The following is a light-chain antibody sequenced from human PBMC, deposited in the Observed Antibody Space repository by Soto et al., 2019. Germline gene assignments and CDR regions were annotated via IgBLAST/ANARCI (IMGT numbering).Light chain of an antibody. CDR3: LQHNNYPPIT. CDR1: QGIRND. CDR2: DAS. J-gene: IGKJ5*01. V-gene: IGKV1-17*01. Sequence: DIQMTQSPSSLSASVGDRVTITFRASQGIRNDLAWYQQKPGQAPKRLIYDASSLQSGVPSRFSGSGSGTEFTLTISSLQPEDFATYYCLQHNNYPPITFGQGTRLEIK.